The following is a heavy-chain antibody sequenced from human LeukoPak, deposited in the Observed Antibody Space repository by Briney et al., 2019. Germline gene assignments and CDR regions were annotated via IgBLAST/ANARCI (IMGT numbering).Heavy chain of an antibody. Sequence: SETLSLTCAVNGGSFSRYYWSWIRQAPGKGLEWIGYIYDSGTTNYDPSLESRVTISVDTSKNQFSLKLNSVTAADTAVYYCARNYYDGSGYYTQYLQHWGQGTLVSVSS. CDR1: GGSFSRYY. D-gene: IGHD3-22*01. CDR2: IYDSGTT. V-gene: IGHV4-59*01. CDR3: ARNYYDGSGYYTQYLQH. J-gene: IGHJ1*01.